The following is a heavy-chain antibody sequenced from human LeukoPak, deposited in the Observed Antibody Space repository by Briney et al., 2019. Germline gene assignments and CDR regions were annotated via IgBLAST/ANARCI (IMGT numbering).Heavy chain of an antibody. CDR3: ARGRGSSATMTDY. V-gene: IGHV1-18*01. D-gene: IGHD3-10*01. CDR2: ISAYNGNT. CDR1: GYIFTNFG. J-gene: IGHJ4*02. Sequence: GASVKVSCKASGYIFTNFGINWVRQAPGQGLEWMGWISAYNGNTNYAQKFQGRVTMTTDTSTTTAYMELRSLRSDGTAVYYCARGRGSSATMTDYWGQGTLVTVSS.